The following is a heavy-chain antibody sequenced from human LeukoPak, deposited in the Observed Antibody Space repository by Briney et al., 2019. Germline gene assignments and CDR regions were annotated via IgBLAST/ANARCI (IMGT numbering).Heavy chain of an antibody. J-gene: IGHJ4*02. CDR2: TYYRSKWYT. CDR3: ARGYSGYLVN. Sequence: SQTLSLTCAISGDSVSSYSAAWHWIRQSPSRGLVWLGRTYYRSKWYTYYAVSVKSRITINPDTSKNQFSLQLYSVTPDDTAVYYCARGYSGYLVNWGQGTLVTVSS. V-gene: IGHV6-1*01. D-gene: IGHD5-12*01. CDR1: GDSVSSYSAA.